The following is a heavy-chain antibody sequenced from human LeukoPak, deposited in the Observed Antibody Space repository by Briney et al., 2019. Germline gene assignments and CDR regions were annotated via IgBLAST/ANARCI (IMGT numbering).Heavy chain of an antibody. J-gene: IGHJ4*02. CDR1: GGSISSYY. D-gene: IGHD1-26*01. Sequence: SETLSLTCTVSGGSISSYYWSWIRQPPGKGLEWIGYIYTSGSTNYNPSLKSRVTISVDTSKNQFSLKLSSVTAADTAVYYCARHLVGAKSSFDYWGQGTLVTASS. V-gene: IGHV4-4*09. CDR2: IYTSGST. CDR3: ARHLVGAKSSFDY.